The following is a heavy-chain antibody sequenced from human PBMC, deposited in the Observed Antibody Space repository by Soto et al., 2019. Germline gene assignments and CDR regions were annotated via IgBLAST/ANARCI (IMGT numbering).Heavy chain of an antibody. CDR1: GGTFSSYA. CDR3: AITTRVRFLVWLFFDY. CDR2: IIPIFGTA. V-gene: IGHV1-69*13. Sequence: SVKVSCKASGGTFSSYAISWVRQAPGQGLEWMGGIIPIFGTANYAQKFQGRVTITADESTSTAYMELSSLRSEDTAVYYCAITTRVRFLVWLFFDYWGQGTLVTVSS. D-gene: IGHD3-3*01. J-gene: IGHJ4*02.